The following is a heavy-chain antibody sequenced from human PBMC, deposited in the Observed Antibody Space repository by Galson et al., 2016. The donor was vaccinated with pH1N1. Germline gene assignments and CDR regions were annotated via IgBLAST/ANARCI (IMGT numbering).Heavy chain of an antibody. D-gene: IGHD2-15*01. J-gene: IGHJ4*02. CDR3: SKDQSPYCTGGSCYSKCFDY. CDR2: MSFDGSDK. V-gene: IGHV3-30*18. Sequence: SLRLSCAASGFTFSSYGMHWVRQAPGKGLEWVAGMSFDGSDKYYADSVKGRFTISRDKPNNTTYLQMNSLRAEDTAVYYCSKDQSPYCTGGSCYSKCFDYWGQGTLVTVSS. CDR1: GFTFSSYG.